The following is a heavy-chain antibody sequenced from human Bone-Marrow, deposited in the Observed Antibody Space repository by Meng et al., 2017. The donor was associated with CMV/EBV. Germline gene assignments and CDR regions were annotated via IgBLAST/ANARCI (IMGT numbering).Heavy chain of an antibody. Sequence: GESLKISCAASGFTFSSYEMNWVRQAPGKGLEWVSYISSSSSTIYYADSVKGRFTISRDNAKNSLYLQMNSLRAEDTAVYYCARHGPYYDFWSGYYWGGWFDPWGQGTLVTGSS. J-gene: IGHJ5*02. V-gene: IGHV3-48*03. CDR3: ARHGPYYDFWSGYYWGGWFDP. CDR1: GFTFSSYE. D-gene: IGHD3-3*01. CDR2: ISSSSSTI.